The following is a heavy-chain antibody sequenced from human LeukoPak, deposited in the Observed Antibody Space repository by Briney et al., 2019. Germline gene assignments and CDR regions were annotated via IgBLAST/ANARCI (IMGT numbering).Heavy chain of an antibody. CDR1: GFTFSTHW. Sequence: GGSLRLSCAASGFTFSTHWMSWVRQAPGKGPEWVANIEQDGSDQYYVDSVKGRFTISRDNAKNSLYLQMNSLRADDTAVYYCARLLGPDTDYWGQGTLVTVSS. J-gene: IGHJ4*02. V-gene: IGHV3-7*01. CDR2: IEQDGSDQ. CDR3: ARLLGPDTDY. D-gene: IGHD2-2*01.